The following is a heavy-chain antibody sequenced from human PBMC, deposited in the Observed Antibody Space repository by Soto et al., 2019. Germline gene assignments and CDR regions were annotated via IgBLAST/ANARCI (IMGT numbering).Heavy chain of an antibody. J-gene: IGHJ4*02. Sequence: EVQLVESGGVVVQPGGSLRLSCAASGFTFDDYTMHWVRQAPGKGLEWVSLISWDGGSTYYADSVKGRFSISRDNSKNTLYLQINSLRTEDTALYYCARDKWEHMVRGAVFVYWGQ. CDR1: GFTFDDYT. V-gene: IGHV3-43*01. CDR3: ARDKWEHMVRGAVFVY. D-gene: IGHD3-10*01. CDR2: ISWDGGST.